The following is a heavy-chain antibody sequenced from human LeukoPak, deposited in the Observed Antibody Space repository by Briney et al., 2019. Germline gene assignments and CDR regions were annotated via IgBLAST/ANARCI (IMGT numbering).Heavy chain of an antibody. V-gene: IGHV3-23*01. CDR1: GFTLNSYA. CDR2: ISGSGDST. D-gene: IGHD6-13*01. Sequence: GGSLRLSCAASGFTLNSYAMSWVRQAPGKGLEWVSAISGSGDSTYYGDSVKGRFTISRDNSKNTLYLQMNSLRAEDTAVYYCAKTRPLDSSSWSHGDYWGQGTLVTVSS. J-gene: IGHJ4*02. CDR3: AKTRPLDSSSWSHGDY.